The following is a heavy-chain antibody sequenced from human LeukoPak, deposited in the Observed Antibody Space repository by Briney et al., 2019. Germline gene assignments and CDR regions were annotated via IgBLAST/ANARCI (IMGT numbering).Heavy chain of an antibody. Sequence: PSETLSLTCTVSGGSISSGDYYWSWLRQPPGKGLEWIGYIYYSGSTYYNPSLKSRVTISVDTSKNQFSLKLSSVIAADTAVYYCARVGYYYDSSGYLDYWGQGTLVTVSS. CDR1: GGSISSGDYY. J-gene: IGHJ4*02. CDR3: ARVGYYYDSSGYLDY. D-gene: IGHD3-22*01. V-gene: IGHV4-30-4*01. CDR2: IYYSGST.